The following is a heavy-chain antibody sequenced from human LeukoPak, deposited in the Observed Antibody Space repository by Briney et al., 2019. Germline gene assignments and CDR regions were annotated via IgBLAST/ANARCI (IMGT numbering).Heavy chain of an antibody. Sequence: GGSLRLSCAASGFTFSSYAMHWVRQAPGKGLEWVAVISYDGSNKYYADSVKSRFSISRDNSKSTLYLQMNSLRAEDTAVYYCARDPAEGDYDILTGYSYFDHWGQGTLVTVSS. CDR1: GFTFSSYA. J-gene: IGHJ4*02. V-gene: IGHV3-30*04. CDR3: ARDPAEGDYDILTGYSYFDH. CDR2: ISYDGSNK. D-gene: IGHD3-9*01.